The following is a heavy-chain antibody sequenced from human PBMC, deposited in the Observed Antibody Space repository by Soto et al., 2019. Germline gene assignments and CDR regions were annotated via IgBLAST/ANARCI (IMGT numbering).Heavy chain of an antibody. V-gene: IGHV1-18*01. CDR3: ARARLVIITATPDAFDI. J-gene: IGHJ3*02. CDR1: GYTFTSYG. D-gene: IGHD3-9*01. CDR2: ISAYNGNT. Sequence: ASVKVSCKASGYTFTSYGISWVRQAPGQGLEWMGWISAYNGNTNYAQKLQGRVTMTTDTSTSTAYMELRSLRSDDTAVYYCARARLVIITATPDAFDIWGQGTMVTVS.